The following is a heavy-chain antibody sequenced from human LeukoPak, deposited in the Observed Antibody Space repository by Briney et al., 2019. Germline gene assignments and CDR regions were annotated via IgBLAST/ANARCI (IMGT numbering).Heavy chain of an antibody. J-gene: IGHJ4*02. D-gene: IGHD2-8*01. Sequence: GGSLRLSCAGSGFTFSRYRQRWVRNPQAPGQELEGSINQGGSRLHYLDSVTGRFIISRDDAQNSLFLQMTRLRVDDTAVYYCARLKDDVTKLDYWGQGTLVSVSS. CDR2: INQGGSRL. CDR3: ARLKDDVTKLDY. CDR1: GFTFSRYR. V-gene: IGHV3-7*01.